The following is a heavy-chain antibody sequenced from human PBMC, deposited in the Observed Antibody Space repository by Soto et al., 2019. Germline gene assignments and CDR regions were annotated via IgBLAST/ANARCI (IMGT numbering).Heavy chain of an antibody. D-gene: IGHD3-22*01. CDR3: ARGVYDSNGYSYP. Sequence: EVRLVESGGGLVQPGGSLRLSCAASGFNFSTYEMKWLRQAPGKGLEWISYISSGGDTIYYADSVNGRFTISRDNAKDSLYLQMNSLRAEDTAVYYCARGVYDSNGYSYPWGQGTLVTVSS. V-gene: IGHV3-48*03. CDR1: GFNFSTYE. J-gene: IGHJ5*02. CDR2: ISSGGDTI.